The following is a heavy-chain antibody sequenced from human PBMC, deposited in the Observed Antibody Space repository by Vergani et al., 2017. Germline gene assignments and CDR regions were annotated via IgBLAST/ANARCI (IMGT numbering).Heavy chain of an antibody. CDR2: IYYSGST. J-gene: IGHJ6*03. Sequence: QVQLQESGPGLVKPSQTLSLTCTVSGGSISSGDYYWSWIRQPPGKGLEWIGYIYYSGSTNYNPPLKSRVTISVDTSKNQFSLKLSSVTAADTAVYYCARDIRSIAAAGYYYYYYMDVWGKGTTVTVSS. D-gene: IGHD6-13*01. CDR1: GGSISSGDYY. CDR3: ARDIRSIAAAGYYYYYYMDV. V-gene: IGHV4-61*08.